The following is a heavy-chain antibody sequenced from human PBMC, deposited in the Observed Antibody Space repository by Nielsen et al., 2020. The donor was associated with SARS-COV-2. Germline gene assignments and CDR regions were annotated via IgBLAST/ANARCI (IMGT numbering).Heavy chain of an antibody. CDR1: GFTFSSYS. Sequence: GGSLRLSCAASGFTFSSYSMNWVRQAPGRGLEWVSSISSSSSYIYYADSVKGRFTISRDNAKNSLYLQMNSLRAEDTAVYYCAREMDYYGMNVWGQGTTVTVSS. J-gene: IGHJ6*02. CDR2: ISSSSSYI. V-gene: IGHV3-21*01. D-gene: IGHD2-8*01. CDR3: AREMDYYGMNV.